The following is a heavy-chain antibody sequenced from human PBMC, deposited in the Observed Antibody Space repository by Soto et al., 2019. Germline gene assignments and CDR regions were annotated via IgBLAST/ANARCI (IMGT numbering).Heavy chain of an antibody. V-gene: IGHV3-21*01. Sequence: EVQLVESGGGLVKPGGSLRLSCAASGFTFSSYSRNWVRQAPGKGLEWVSSISSSRSYIYYADSVKGRFTISRDNAKNSLYLQMNSLRAEDTAVYYCARGGYCSSTSCYFYYGMDVWGQGTTVTVSS. D-gene: IGHD2-2*01. CDR2: ISSSRSYI. CDR1: GFTFSSYS. CDR3: ARGGYCSSTSCYFYYGMDV. J-gene: IGHJ6*02.